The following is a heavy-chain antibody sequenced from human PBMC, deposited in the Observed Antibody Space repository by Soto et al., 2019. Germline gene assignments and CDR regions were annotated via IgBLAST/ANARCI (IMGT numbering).Heavy chain of an antibody. CDR3: ARDRAYNCFDY. D-gene: IGHD5-18*01. CDR1: GSTFSSSW. J-gene: IGHJ4*02. V-gene: IGHV3-7*05. CDR2: INLEGSER. Sequence: GGSLRLSCGASGSTFSSSWMTWVRQAPGKGLEWVANINLEGSERNYVDSVKGRFTISRDNAKNLLYLQMNSLRAEDTAVYYCARDRAYNCFDYWGQGTLVTVSS.